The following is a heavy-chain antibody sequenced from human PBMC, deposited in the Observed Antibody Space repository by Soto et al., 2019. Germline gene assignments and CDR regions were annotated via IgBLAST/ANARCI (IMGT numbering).Heavy chain of an antibody. J-gene: IGHJ4*02. CDR1: GFTFSSYA. CDR2: ISYDGSKK. V-gene: IGHV3-30-3*01. Sequence: QVQLVESGGGVVQPGRSLRLSCAASGFTFSSYAMHWVRQAPGKGLEWVALISYDGSKKYYADSVKGRFTISRDNSKNTLYLQMNSLRTEDTAVYYCARAAQIYYYDSSGYSSFDYWGQGTLVTVSS. CDR3: ARAAQIYYYDSSGYSSFDY. D-gene: IGHD3-22*01.